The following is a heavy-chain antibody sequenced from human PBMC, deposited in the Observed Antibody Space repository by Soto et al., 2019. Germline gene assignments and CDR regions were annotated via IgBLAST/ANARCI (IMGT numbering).Heavy chain of an antibody. D-gene: IGHD4-17*01. Sequence: GGSLRLSCAASGFTFSDHYMDWVRQAPGKGLEWLGRSRNKANSYTTEYAASVKGRFTISRDDSKNSVYLQMNSLKTEDTAVYFCTTVSGDIHYYYYYGMDVWGQGTMVTVSS. CDR1: GFTFSDHY. J-gene: IGHJ6*02. CDR2: SRNKANSYTT. V-gene: IGHV3-72*01. CDR3: TTVSGDIHYYYYYGMDV.